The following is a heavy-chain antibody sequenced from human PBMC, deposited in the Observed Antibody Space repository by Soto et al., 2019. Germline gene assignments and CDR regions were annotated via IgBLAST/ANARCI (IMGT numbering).Heavy chain of an antibody. V-gene: IGHV1-3*01. CDR1: GYTFTSYG. CDR2: INAGNGNT. CDR3: ASDLGGRPNY. J-gene: IGHJ4*02. D-gene: IGHD3-16*01. Sequence: QVQLVQSGAEVKKPGASVKVSCKASGYTFTSYGINWVRQAPGQRLEWMGWINAGNGNTKYSQKFQDRVTITRDTYTRLSCMELSGLRSEDTAVYDCASDLGGRPNYWGQGTLVPVSS.